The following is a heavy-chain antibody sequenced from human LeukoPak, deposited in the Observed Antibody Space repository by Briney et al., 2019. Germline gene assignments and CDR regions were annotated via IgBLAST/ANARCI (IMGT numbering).Heavy chain of an antibody. D-gene: IGHD4-17*01. V-gene: IGHV4-59*12. CDR2: IYYSGST. J-gene: IGHJ4*02. CDR3: ARDPTTVTTIFDS. CDR1: GGSISSYY. Sequence: SETLSLTCTVSGGSISSYYWSWIRQPPGKGLEWIGYIYYSGSTNYNPSLKSRVSMSGDTSKNQVSLKLRSVTAADTAVYYCARDPTTVTTIFDSWGQGTLVTVSS.